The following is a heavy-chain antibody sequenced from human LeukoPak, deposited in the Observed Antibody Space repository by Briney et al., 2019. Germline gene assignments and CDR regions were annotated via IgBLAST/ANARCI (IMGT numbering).Heavy chain of an antibody. CDR2: ISWNSGSI. Sequence: GRSLRLSCAASGFILNDYAMHWVRQAPGKGLEWVSGISWNSGSIGYADSVKGRFTISRDNAKNSLYLQMNSLRAEDTALYYCAKDIYYYDSSGYFDYWGQGTLVTVSS. CDR3: AKDIYYYDSSGYFDY. V-gene: IGHV3-9*01. J-gene: IGHJ4*02. CDR1: GFILNDYA. D-gene: IGHD3-22*01.